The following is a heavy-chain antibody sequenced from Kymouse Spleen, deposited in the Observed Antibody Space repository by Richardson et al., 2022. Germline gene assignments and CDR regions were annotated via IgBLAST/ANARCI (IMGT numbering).Heavy chain of an antibody. Sequence: QVQLVESGGGVVQPGRSLRLSCAASGFTFSSYGMHWVRQAPGKGLEWVAVISYDGSNKYYADSVKGRFTISRDNSKNTLYLQMNSLRAEDTAVYYCAKDHSGSYRGWFDPWGQGTLVTVSS. D-gene: IGHD1-26*01. CDR3: AKDHSGSYRGWFDP. V-gene: IGHV3-30*18. CDR1: GFTFSSYG. CDR2: ISYDGSNK. J-gene: IGHJ5*02.